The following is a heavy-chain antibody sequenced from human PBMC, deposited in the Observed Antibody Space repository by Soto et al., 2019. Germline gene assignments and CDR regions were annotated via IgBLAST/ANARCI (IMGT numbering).Heavy chain of an antibody. D-gene: IGHD3-10*01. V-gene: IGHV3-11*05. CDR3: ARDHYGPGWFDP. Sequence: GGSLRPSCAASGFTSSAYYMSWFRQSPGKGLEWVSYISSSSSYTNYADSVKGRFTISRDNAKNSLYLQMNSLRAEDTAVYYCARDHYGPGWFDPWGQGTLVTVSS. J-gene: IGHJ5*02. CDR2: ISSSSSYT. CDR1: GFTSSAYY.